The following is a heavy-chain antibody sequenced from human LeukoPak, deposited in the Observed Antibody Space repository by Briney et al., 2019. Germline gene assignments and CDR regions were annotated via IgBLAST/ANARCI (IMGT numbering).Heavy chain of an antibody. CDR1: GFTFASYA. J-gene: IGHJ4*02. V-gene: IGHV3-23*01. CDR2: ISGCGGST. CDR3: AKEHYDGSGLDY. Sequence: GGSLRLSCAASGFTFASYAMTWVRQAPGKGLEWVSTISGCGGSTYYADSAKGRFTISRDNSKNTLYLQMNSLRAEDTAVYYCAKEHYDGSGLDYWGQGTLVTVSS. D-gene: IGHD3-22*01.